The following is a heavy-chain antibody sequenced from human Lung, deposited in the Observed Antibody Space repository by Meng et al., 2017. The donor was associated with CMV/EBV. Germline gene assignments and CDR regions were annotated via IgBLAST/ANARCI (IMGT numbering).Heavy chain of an antibody. CDR2: ISNSGAYI. D-gene: IGHD2-21*01. J-gene: IGHJ6*02. V-gene: IGHV3-21*01. Sequence: GGSLRLSXAASGFTFSSYSMNWVRQAPGKGLEWVSSISNSGAYIYYADSVKGRFSISRDNAQNSLYLHMNSLRAEDTAVYYCTRDVSPRSSAYFAIYYFYAVDVWGQGTAVTVSS. CDR1: GFTFSSYS. CDR3: TRDVSPRSSAYFAIYYFYAVDV.